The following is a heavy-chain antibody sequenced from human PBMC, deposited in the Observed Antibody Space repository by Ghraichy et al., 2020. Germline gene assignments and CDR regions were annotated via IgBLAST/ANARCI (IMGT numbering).Heavy chain of an antibody. D-gene: IGHD6-6*01. CDR1: GYTFTDYF. J-gene: IGHJ4*02. Sequence: ASVKVSCRASGYTFTDYFLNWVRQAPGQGLEWMGRVHPNSGGTNYAQKFQGRVTMTRDTPISTVYLELSRLRSDDTAVYYCARGSIAARSCFDAWGQGTLVTVSS. CDR2: VHPNSGGT. V-gene: IGHV1-2*06. CDR3: ARGSIAARSCFDA.